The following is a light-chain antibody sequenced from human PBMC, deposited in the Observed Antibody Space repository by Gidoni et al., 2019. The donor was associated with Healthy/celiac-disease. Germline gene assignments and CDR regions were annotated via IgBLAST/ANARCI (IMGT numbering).Light chain of an antibody. Sequence: EIVLTQSPATLSLSPGERATLSCRASQSVRSYLAWYQQKPGQAPRLLIYDASNRATGIPARFSGSGSGTDFTLTISSLEPEDFAVYYCQQRSNWPWTFGQGTKEEIK. V-gene: IGKV3-11*01. J-gene: IGKJ1*01. CDR3: QQRSNWPWT. CDR2: DAS. CDR1: QSVRSY.